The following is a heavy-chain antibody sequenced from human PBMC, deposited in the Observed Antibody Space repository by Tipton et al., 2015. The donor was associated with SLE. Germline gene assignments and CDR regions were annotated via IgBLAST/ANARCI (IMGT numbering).Heavy chain of an antibody. CDR1: GGSISSHY. Sequence: TLSLTCTVSGGSISSHYWSWIRQPPGKGLEWIGFTHTSGSTNDNPSLKSRVTISVHTSKNQFSLKLSSVTAADTAVYYCARPSDSSTWYQDAFDIWGQGTMVTVSS. CDR2: THTSGST. D-gene: IGHD6-13*01. CDR3: ARPSDSSTWYQDAFDI. V-gene: IGHV4-4*09. J-gene: IGHJ3*02.